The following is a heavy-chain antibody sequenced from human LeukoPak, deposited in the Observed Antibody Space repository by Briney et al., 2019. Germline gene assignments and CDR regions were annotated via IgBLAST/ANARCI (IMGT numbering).Heavy chain of an antibody. CDR1: GGSISSGGYY. CDR3: ASISGYYQSPIFDY. Sequence: PSETLSLTCAVSGGSISSGGYYWSWIRQHPGKGLEWIGYIYYSGSTYYNPSLKSRVTISVDTSKNQFSLKLSSVTAADTAVYYCASISGYYQSPIFDYWGQGTLVTVSS. J-gene: IGHJ4*02. V-gene: IGHV4-31*11. D-gene: IGHD3-22*01. CDR2: IYYSGST.